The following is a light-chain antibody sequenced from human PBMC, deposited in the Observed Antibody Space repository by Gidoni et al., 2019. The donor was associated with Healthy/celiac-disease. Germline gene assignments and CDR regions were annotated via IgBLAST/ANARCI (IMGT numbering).Light chain of an antibody. CDR3: SSYTSSRFD. V-gene: IGLV2-14*03. CDR1: SSDVGGYNY. J-gene: IGLJ1*01. CDR2: DVS. Sequence: QSALTQPASVSGSPGQSITISCTGTSSDVGGYNYVSWYQQHPGKAPKLMIYDVSNRPSGVSNRLSGSKSGNTASLTISGLQAEDEADYYCSSYTSSRFDFGTGTKVTVL.